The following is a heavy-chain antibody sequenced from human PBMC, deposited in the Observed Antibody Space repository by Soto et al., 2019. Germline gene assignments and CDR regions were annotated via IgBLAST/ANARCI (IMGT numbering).Heavy chain of an antibody. CDR1: GFTFSSYA. CDR3: ARDYYGSGSYHPHGEFDP. CDR2: ISYDGSNK. V-gene: IGHV3-30-3*01. D-gene: IGHD3-10*01. J-gene: IGHJ5*02. Sequence: QAGGSLRLSCAASGFTFSSYAMHWVRQAPGKGLEWVAVISYDGSNKYYADSVKGRFTISRDNSKNTLYLQMNSLRAEDTAVYYCARDYYGSGSYHPHGEFDPWGQGTLVTVSS.